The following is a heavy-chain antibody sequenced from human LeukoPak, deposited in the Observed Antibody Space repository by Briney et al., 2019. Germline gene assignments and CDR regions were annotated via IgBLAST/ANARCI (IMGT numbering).Heavy chain of an antibody. CDR2: IKQDGSEK. D-gene: IGHD3-16*01. Sequence: PGGSLRLSCAASGFTFSNYRMSWVRQAPGKGLEWVANIKQDGSEKYYVDSVKGRFTISRDNAKNSLYLQMNSLRAEDTAVYYCAHLGGMVIQNWGQGTLVTVSS. V-gene: IGHV3-7*01. CDR3: AHLGGMVIQN. CDR1: GFTFSNYR. J-gene: IGHJ1*01.